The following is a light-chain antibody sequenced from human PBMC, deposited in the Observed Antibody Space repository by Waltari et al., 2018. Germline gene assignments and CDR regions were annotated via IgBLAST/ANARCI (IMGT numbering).Light chain of an antibody. V-gene: IGKV3-20*01. CDR2: GAS. J-gene: IGKJ1*01. Sequence: ELVLTQSPGTLSLSVGERATVSCRASASVSRALAWYQQKPGQAPRLLIYGASTRATGIPDRFSGSGSGTDFSLTISRLEPDDFAVYYCQHYLRLPVTFGQGTTVEI. CDR1: ASVSRA. CDR3: QHYLRLPVT.